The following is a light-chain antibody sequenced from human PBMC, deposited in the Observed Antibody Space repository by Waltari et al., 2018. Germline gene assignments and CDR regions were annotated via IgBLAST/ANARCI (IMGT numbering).Light chain of an antibody. CDR3: QQYSKWPLT. CDR1: QSVSSS. Sequence: EIVLTQSPAALSLSPGERATLSCRASQSVSSSLAWYQQKPGQAPRLLIHGASSRATGIPDRFSGSGSGTDFSLTISSLEPEDFAVYYCQQYSKWPLTVGGGTKVEIK. V-gene: IGKV3-15*01. CDR2: GAS. J-gene: IGKJ4*01.